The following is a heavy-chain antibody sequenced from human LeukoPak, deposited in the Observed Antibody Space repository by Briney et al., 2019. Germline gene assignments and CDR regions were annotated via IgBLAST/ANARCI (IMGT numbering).Heavy chain of an antibody. CDR1: GFTFSDHY. CDR3: TRLGIAPRDFDY. V-gene: IGHV3-72*01. CDR2: SRDKGNRYTT. D-gene: IGHD6-6*01. Sequence: LGGSLRLSCAASGFTFSDHYIDWVRQAPGKGLEWVGRSRDKGNRYTTAYAASVRGRFTISRDDSKNSLYLQMNSLKIEDTAVYYCTRLGIAPRDFDYWGQGTLVTVSS. J-gene: IGHJ4*02.